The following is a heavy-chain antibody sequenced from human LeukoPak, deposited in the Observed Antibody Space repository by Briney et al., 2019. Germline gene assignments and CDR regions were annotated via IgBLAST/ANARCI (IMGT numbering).Heavy chain of an antibody. Sequence: PSETLSLTCTVSGGSISSYYWSWIRQPPGKGLEWIGYIYYSGNTNYNPSLKSRVTISVDTSKNQPSLKLSSVTAADTAGYYCATGNSYGSGSYYTWGQGTLVTVSS. D-gene: IGHD3-10*01. V-gene: IGHV4-59*01. CDR3: ATGNSYGSGSYYT. CDR1: GGSISSYY. CDR2: IYYSGNT. J-gene: IGHJ4*02.